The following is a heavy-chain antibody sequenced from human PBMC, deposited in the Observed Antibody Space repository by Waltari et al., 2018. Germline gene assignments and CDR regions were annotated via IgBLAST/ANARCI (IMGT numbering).Heavy chain of an antibody. CDR1: GGSFSGYY. CDR2: INHSGST. CDR3: ARPKTTYYYDSSGYYRFNYFDY. D-gene: IGHD3-22*01. J-gene: IGHJ4*02. Sequence: QVQLQQWGAGLLKPSETLSLTCAVYGGSFSGYYWSWIRQPPGKGPDWIGEINHSGSTNYNPSLKSRVTISVDTSKNQFSLKLSSVTAADTAVYYCARPKTTYYYDSSGYYRFNYFDYWGQGTLVTVSS. V-gene: IGHV4-34*01.